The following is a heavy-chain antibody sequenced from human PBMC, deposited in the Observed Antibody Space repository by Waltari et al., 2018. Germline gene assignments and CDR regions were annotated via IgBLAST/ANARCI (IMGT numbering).Heavy chain of an antibody. Sequence: QVQLQESGPGLVKPSGTLSLTFVVSGDSINNNHWWGWIRHAPGRGLEWIGQIYGSGRTIYNPSVKCRVTISADNSKNQFSRARKAVTGADTALYCCARGLTQYGATTGFDYWGQGTRVSVSS. CDR3: ARGLTQYGATTGFDY. D-gene: IGHD3-9*01. CDR2: IYGSGRT. V-gene: IGHV4-4*01. CDR1: GDSINNNHW. J-gene: IGHJ4*02.